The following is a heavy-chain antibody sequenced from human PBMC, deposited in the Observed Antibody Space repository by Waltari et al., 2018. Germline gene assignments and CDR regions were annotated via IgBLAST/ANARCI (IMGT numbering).Heavy chain of an antibody. D-gene: IGHD3-22*01. CDR3: AREWGVMIGTAAFYFDY. Sequence: EVQLAGSGGGLVKPGGSLRLSCAASGFTFSSYTMNWVRQAPGKLLECFPSISGGNSYTYYADSVKGRFTISRDNVKNSLYLQMNSLRAEDTAVYYCAREWGVMIGTAAFYFDYWAQGTLVTVSS. CDR2: ISGGNSYT. J-gene: IGHJ4*02. V-gene: IGHV3-21*01. CDR1: GFTFSSYT.